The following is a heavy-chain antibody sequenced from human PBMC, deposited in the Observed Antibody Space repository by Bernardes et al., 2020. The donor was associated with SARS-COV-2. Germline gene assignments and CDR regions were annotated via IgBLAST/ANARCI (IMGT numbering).Heavy chain of an antibody. J-gene: IGHJ4*02. Sequence: GGSLRLSCAASGFTFSSYAMSWVRQAPGKGLEWVSTISGSVGTTFYADSVKGRFTISRDNSKSSLSLLMTGLRAEDTAVYYCAKFLAGSSPHRTGAATYFDYWGQGTLVTVSS. D-gene: IGHD2-15*01. CDR3: AKFLAGSSPHRTGAATYFDY. CDR1: GFTFSSYA. CDR2: ISGSVGTT. V-gene: IGHV3-23*01.